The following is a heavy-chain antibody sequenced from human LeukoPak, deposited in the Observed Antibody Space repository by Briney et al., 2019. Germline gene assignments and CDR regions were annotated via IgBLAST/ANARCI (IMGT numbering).Heavy chain of an antibody. J-gene: IGHJ4*02. CDR1: GFTFSSYA. CDR3: ASDYYYDSSGYSDY. CDR2: ISYDGSNK. V-gene: IGHV3-30-3*01. Sequence: PGGSLRLSCAASGFTFSSYAMHWVRQAPGKGLEWVAVISYDGSNKYYADSVKGRFTISRDNSKNTLYLQMNSLRAEDTAVYYCASDYYYDSSGYSDYWGQGTLVTVSS. D-gene: IGHD3-22*01.